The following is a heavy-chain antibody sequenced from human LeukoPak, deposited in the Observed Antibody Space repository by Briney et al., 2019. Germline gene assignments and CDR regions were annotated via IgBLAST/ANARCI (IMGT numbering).Heavy chain of an antibody. D-gene: IGHD4-17*01. J-gene: IGHJ4*02. CDR1: GGTFSSYA. CDR3: ARDHGGYGDYYFDY. V-gene: IGHV1-69*04. CDR2: IIPILGIA. Sequence: ASVKVSCKASGGTFSSYAISWVRQAPGQGLEWMVRIIPILGIANYAQKFQGRVTITADKSTSTAYMELSSLRSEDTAVYYCARDHGGYGDYYFDYWGQGTLVTVSS.